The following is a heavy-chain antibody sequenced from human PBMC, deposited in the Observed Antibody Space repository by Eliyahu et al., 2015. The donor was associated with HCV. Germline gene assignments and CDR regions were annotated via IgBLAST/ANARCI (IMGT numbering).Heavy chain of an antibody. V-gene: IGHV3-48*02. J-gene: IGHJ4*02. CDR3: ARELGMARDH. CDR2: ISATSHTI. CDR1: GFTLSGYN. Sequence: EVQLVESGGGLVQPGGSLRLPCAASGFTLSGYNMDWVRQTPGKGLEWLSYISATSHTIYYADSVKGRFTISRDNARNSLYHQMNSLRDEDTAVYYCARELGMARDHWGQGILVTVSS. D-gene: IGHD5-24*01.